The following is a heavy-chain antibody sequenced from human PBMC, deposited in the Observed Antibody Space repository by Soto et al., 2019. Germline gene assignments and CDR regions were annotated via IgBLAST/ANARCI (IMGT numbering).Heavy chain of an antibody. CDR2: IIPIFGTA. CDR3: ASTLREYYYYGMDV. Sequence: SVKVSCKASGGTFSSYAISWVRQAPGQGLEWMGGIIPIFGTANYAQKFQGRVTITADESTSTAYMELSSLRSEDTAVYYCASTLREYYYYGMDVWGQGTTVTVS. J-gene: IGHJ6*02. D-gene: IGHD2-15*01. CDR1: GGTFSSYA. V-gene: IGHV1-69*13.